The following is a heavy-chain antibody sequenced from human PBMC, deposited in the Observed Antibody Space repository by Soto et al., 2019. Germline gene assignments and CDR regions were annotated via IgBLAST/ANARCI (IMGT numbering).Heavy chain of an antibody. J-gene: IGHJ6*03. V-gene: IGHV3-23*01. CDR2: ISGSGGST. CDR3: AKVLVSYYGSGSPRGDYYYYMDV. CDR1: GFTFSSYA. D-gene: IGHD3-10*01. Sequence: GGSLRLSCAASGFTFSSYAMSWVRQAPGKGLEWVSAISGSGGSTYYADSVKGRFTISRDNSKNTLYLQMNSLRAEDTAVYYCAKVLVSYYGSGSPRGDYYYYMDVWSKGTTVTVSS.